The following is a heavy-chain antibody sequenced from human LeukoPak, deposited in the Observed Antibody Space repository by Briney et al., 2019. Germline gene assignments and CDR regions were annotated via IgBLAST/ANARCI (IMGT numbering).Heavy chain of an antibody. CDR2: ISYDGSNK. J-gene: IGHJ3*02. V-gene: IGHV3-30*18. D-gene: IGHD3-16*01. CDR1: GFTFSSYG. CDR3: AKDLAEKYAFDI. Sequence: GRSLRLSCAASGFTFSSYGMHWVRQAPGKGLEWVAVISYDGSNKYYADSVKGRFTISRDNSKNTLYLQMNSLRAEDTAVYYCAKDLAEKYAFDIWGQGTMVTVSS.